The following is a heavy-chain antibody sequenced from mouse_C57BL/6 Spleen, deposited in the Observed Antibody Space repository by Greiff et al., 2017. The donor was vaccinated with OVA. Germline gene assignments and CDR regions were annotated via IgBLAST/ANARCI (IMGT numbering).Heavy chain of an antibody. CDR1: GFNIKDYY. V-gene: IGHV14-2*01. CDR3: AIDSSGHYAMDY. D-gene: IGHD3-2*02. J-gene: IGHJ4*01. Sequence: VHVKQSGAELVKPGASVKLSCTASGFNIKDYYMHWVKQRTEQGLEWIGRIDPEDGETKYAPKFQGKATITADTSSNTAYLQLSSLTSEDTAVYYCAIDSSGHYAMDYWGQGTSVTVSS. CDR2: IDPEDGET.